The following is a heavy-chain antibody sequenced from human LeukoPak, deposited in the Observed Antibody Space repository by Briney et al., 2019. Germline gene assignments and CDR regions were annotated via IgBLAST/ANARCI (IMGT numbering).Heavy chain of an antibody. V-gene: IGHV3-23*01. J-gene: IGHJ3*02. CDR3: AREGIEYSTSGGAFDI. CDR1: GFTFSSYA. Sequence: GGSLRLSCAASGFTFSSYAMSWVRQAPGKGLEWVSAISGSGGSTYYADSVKGRFTISRDNAKNSLYLQMNSLRDEDTAVYYCAREGIEYSTSGGAFDIWGQGTMVTVSS. CDR2: ISGSGGST. D-gene: IGHD6-13*01.